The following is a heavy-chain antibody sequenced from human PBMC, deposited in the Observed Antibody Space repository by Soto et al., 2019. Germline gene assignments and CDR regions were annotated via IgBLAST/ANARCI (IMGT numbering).Heavy chain of an antibody. Sequence: GASVKVSCKASGYTFTSYYMHWVRQAPGQGLEWMGIINPSGGSTSYAQKFQGRVTMTRDTSTSTVYMELSSLRSEDTAVYYCARVYYDSSGYYPWAFDIWGPGTMVTVSS. V-gene: IGHV1-46*01. CDR1: GYTFTSYY. D-gene: IGHD3-22*01. CDR2: INPSGGST. CDR3: ARVYYDSSGYYPWAFDI. J-gene: IGHJ3*02.